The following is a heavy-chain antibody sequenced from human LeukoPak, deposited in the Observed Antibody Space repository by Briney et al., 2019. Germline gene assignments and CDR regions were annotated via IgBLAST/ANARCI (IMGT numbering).Heavy chain of an antibody. J-gene: IGHJ4*02. CDR2: ISYDGSNK. Sequence: GRSLRLSCAASGFTFSNYAMHWVRQAPGKGLEWVAVISYDGSNKYYADSVKGRFTISRDNSKNTLYLQMNGLRAEDTAVYYCARNDYGGSVGYWGQGTLVTVSS. D-gene: IGHD4-23*01. V-gene: IGHV3-30*04. CDR1: GFTFSNYA. CDR3: ARNDYGGSVGY.